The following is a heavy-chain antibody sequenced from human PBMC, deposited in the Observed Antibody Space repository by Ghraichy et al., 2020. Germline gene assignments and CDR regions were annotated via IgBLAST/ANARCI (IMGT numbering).Heavy chain of an antibody. D-gene: IGHD3-16*01. V-gene: IGHV4-39*01. J-gene: IGHJ3*02. CDR3: ARHHWRGNDAFDI. Sequence: SETLSLTCTVSGGSISSNDDYWGRIRQPPGKGLEWSGSIFYNGNVYYNPSLKSRVTISVDTSKNQFSLKLSSVTAADTAVYYCARHHWRGNDAFDIWGQGTLVTVSS. CDR1: GGSISSNDDY. CDR2: IFYNGNV.